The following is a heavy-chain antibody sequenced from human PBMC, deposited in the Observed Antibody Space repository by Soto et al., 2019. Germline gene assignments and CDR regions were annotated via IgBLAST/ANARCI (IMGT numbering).Heavy chain of an antibody. CDR3: ARVRDIVVVPAAVFDP. V-gene: IGHV4-31*03. J-gene: IGHJ5*02. D-gene: IGHD2-2*01. CDR1: GSSISSGGYY. Sequence: SETLSLTCTVSGSSISSGGYYWSWIRQHPGKGLEWIGYIYYSGSTYYNPSLKSRVTISVDTSKNQFSLKLSSVTAADTAVYYCARVRDIVVVPAAVFDPWGPGTLVTVSS. CDR2: IYYSGST.